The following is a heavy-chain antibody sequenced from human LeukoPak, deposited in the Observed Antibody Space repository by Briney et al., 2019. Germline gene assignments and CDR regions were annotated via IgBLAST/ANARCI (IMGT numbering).Heavy chain of an antibody. J-gene: IGHJ4*02. V-gene: IGHV3-7*05. CDR2: IKQDGNEK. CDR3: AREGFSFDY. CDR1: GTAFRTYA. Sequence: PGGSLRLSCSASGTAFRTYAMHWVRQAPGKGLEWVANIKQDGNEKYYMNSVKGRFAISRDNAKNSLYLQMNSLRAEDTAVYYCAREGFSFDYWGQGTLVTVSS.